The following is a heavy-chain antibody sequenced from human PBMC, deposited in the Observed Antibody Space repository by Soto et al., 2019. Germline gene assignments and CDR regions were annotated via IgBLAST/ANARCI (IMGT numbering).Heavy chain of an antibody. D-gene: IGHD6-13*01. CDR3: ARGAPYQPRRIGRAAAGHHFDY. Sequence: PSETLSLTCAVYGGSFSGYYWSWIRQPPGKGLEWIGEINHSGSTNYNPSLKSRVTISVDTSKNQFSLKLSSVTAADTAVYYCARGAPYQPRRIGRAAAGHHFDYWGQGTLVTVSS. CDR2: INHSGST. J-gene: IGHJ4*02. V-gene: IGHV4-34*01. CDR1: GGSFSGYY.